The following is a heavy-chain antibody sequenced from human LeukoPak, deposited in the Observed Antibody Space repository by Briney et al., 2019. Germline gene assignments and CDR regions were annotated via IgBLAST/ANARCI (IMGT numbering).Heavy chain of an antibody. V-gene: IGHV3-74*01. J-gene: IGHJ5*02. Sequence: PGGSLRLSCAASGFTFSSYEMNWVRQAPGKGLVWVSRINSDGSSTSYADSVKGRFTISRDNAKNTLYLQMNSLRAEDTAVYYCARDRAVAGNNGWFDPWGQGTLVTVSS. CDR2: INSDGSST. CDR1: GFTFSSYE. CDR3: ARDRAVAGNNGWFDP. D-gene: IGHD6-19*01.